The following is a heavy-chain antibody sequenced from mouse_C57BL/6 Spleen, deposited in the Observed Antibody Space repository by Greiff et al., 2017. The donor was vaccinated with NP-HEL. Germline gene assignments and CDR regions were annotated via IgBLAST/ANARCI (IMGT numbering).Heavy chain of an antibody. D-gene: IGHD1-1*01. V-gene: IGHV5-4*01. CDR2: ISDGGSYT. Sequence: DVQLVESGGGLVKPGGSLKLSCAASGFTFSSYAMSWVRQTPEKRLEWVATISDGGSYTYYPDNVKGRFTISRDNAKNNLYLQLSQLTSEDTAMYYGARESLGGSSSFAYWGQRTLVTVSA. J-gene: IGHJ3*01. CDR1: GFTFSSYA. CDR3: ARESLGGSSSFAY.